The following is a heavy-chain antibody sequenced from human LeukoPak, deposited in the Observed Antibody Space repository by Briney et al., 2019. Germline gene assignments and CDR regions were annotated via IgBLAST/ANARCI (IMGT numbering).Heavy chain of an antibody. CDR2: IDHSGST. CDR1: GGSFSGYY. J-gene: IGHJ4*02. D-gene: IGHD1-26*01. V-gene: IGHV4-34*01. CDR3: AGSGSYYHYFDY. Sequence: SETLSLTCAVYGGSFSGYYWSWIRQPPGKGLVWIGEIDHSGSTNYNPSLKSRVTIAGDTSKNQFSLKLSSVTAADTAVYYCAGSGSYYHYFDYWGQGTLVTVSS.